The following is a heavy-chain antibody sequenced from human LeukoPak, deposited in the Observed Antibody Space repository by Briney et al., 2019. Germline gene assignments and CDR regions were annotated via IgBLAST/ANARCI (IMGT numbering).Heavy chain of an antibody. CDR1: GYTSTSYG. D-gene: IGHD3-10*01. J-gene: IGHJ4*02. CDR3: ARVHSYYYGSGSYCSDY. V-gene: IGHV1-18*01. Sequence: ASVKASCKASGYTSTSYGISWVRQAPGQGLEWMGWISAYNGNTNYAQKLQGRVTMTTDTSTSTAYMELRSLRSDDTAVYYCARVHSYYYGSGSYCSDYWGQGTLVTVSS. CDR2: ISAYNGNT.